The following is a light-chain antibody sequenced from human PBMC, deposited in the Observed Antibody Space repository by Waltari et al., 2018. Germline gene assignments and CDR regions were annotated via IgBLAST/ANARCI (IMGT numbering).Light chain of an antibody. J-gene: IGKJ2*01. CDR1: QSVSTN. V-gene: IGKV3-15*01. CDR2: GAS. CDR3: QQYNNWPPYI. Sequence: ETVMTQSPSTLSLSPGDKATLSCRASQSVSTNLAWYQKKPGQAPRLLIYGASIRATGIPARFSGRGAGTEFTLTISSLQSEDFAVYYCQQYNNWPPYIFGQGSQLEI.